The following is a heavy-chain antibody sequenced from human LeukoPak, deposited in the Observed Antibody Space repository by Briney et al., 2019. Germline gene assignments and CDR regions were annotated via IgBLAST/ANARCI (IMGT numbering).Heavy chain of an antibody. CDR1: DGSFSGYY. J-gene: IGHJ4*02. Sequence: SETLSLTCAVYDGSFSGYYWSWIRQPPGKGLEWIGSIYYSGSTYHNPSLKSRVTISVDTSKNQFSLRLSSVTAADTAVYYCARLPTVTLFDYWGQGTLVTVSS. CDR2: IYYSGST. CDR3: ARLPTVTLFDY. D-gene: IGHD4-17*01. V-gene: IGHV4-34*01.